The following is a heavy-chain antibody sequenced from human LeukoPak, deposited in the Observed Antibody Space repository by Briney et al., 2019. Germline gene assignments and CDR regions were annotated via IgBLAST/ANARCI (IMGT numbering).Heavy chain of an antibody. J-gene: IGHJ6*02. D-gene: IGHD2-15*01. V-gene: IGHV4-59*02. Sequence: SETLSLTCTVSGGFATYYGWSWIRQPPGKGLEWIGFVYNTGTTKYNPSLKSRVTISRDTSRNQFSLKLTSVTAADTAVYYCARGDKDFYYGLDVWGQGTTVTVSS. CDR2: VYNTGTT. CDR3: ARGDKDFYYGLDV. CDR1: GGFATYYG.